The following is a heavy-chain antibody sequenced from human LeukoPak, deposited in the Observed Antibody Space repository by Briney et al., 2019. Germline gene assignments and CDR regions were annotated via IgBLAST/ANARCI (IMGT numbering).Heavy chain of an antibody. CDR3: AREVGAFDI. J-gene: IGHJ3*02. Sequence: GGSLRLSCAASGLTFSSYWMHWVRQVPGKGLVWVSRIKYDGSSTTYADPVKGRFTISRDNAKNTLYLQMNSLRAEDTAVYYCAREVGAFDIWGQGTMVTVSS. CDR1: GLTFSSYW. V-gene: IGHV3-74*01. CDR2: IKYDGSST.